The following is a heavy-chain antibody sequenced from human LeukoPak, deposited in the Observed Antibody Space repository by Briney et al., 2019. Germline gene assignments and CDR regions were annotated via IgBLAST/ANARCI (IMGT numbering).Heavy chain of an antibody. CDR3: AKGGATICDN. V-gene: IGHV3-74*01. CDR1: GFTFSSYG. D-gene: IGHD5-12*01. Sequence: GGSLRLSCAASGFTFSSYGMHWVRQAPGKGLVWVSRINSNGSSTNYADSVKGRFTISRDNAKNTLYLQMSSLRAEDTAVYYCAKGGATICDNWGQGTLVTVSS. J-gene: IGHJ4*02. CDR2: INSNGSST.